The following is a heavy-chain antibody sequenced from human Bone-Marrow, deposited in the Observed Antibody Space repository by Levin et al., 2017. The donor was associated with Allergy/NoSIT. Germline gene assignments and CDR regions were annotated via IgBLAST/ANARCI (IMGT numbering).Heavy chain of an antibody. D-gene: IGHD1-26*01. CDR2: ISWSSSVI. Sequence: PRGSLRLSCTASGFIFDDYAMHWVRLSPGKGLEWVSGISWSSSVIAYAASVKGRFTISRDNVKKSVYLEMNNLKTEDTALYYCAKAKTNSGFVVGFDSWGQGTRVIVSP. J-gene: IGHJ4*02. V-gene: IGHV3-9*01. CDR1: GFIFDDYA. CDR3: AKAKTNSGFVVGFDS.